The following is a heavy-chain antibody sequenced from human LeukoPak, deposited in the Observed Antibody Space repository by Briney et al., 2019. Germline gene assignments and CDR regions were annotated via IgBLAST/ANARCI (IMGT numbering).Heavy chain of an antibody. D-gene: IGHD2-15*01. Sequence: GGSLRLSCAASGFIFSSYGMHWVRQAPGKGLEWVAVAYHDEWPGNSKYYVDSVKGRFTVSRDNAKNSLYLQMNSLRAEDTAVYYCAGWSHPDYWGQGTLVTVSS. J-gene: IGHJ4*02. V-gene: IGHV3-33*01. CDR2: AYHDEWPGNSK. CDR1: GFIFSSYG. CDR3: AGWSHPDY.